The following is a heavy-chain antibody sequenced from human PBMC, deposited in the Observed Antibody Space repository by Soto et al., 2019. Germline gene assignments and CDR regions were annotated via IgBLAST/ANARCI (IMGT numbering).Heavy chain of an antibody. J-gene: IGHJ6*02. Sequence: EVQLVESGGGLVQPGGSLRLSCAASGFTFSSYGMNWVRQAPGKGLEWVSYTSSSSSTIYYADSVKGRFTISRDNAKNSLYLQMNSLRDEDTAVYYCAREEDTALVGRYYYYGMDVWGQGTTVTVSS. CDR1: GFTFSSYG. CDR3: AREEDTALVGRYYYYGMDV. V-gene: IGHV3-48*02. D-gene: IGHD5-18*01. CDR2: TSSSSSTI.